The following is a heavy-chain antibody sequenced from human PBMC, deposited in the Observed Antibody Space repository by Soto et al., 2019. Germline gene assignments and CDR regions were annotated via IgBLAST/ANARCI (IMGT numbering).Heavy chain of an antibody. V-gene: IGHV1-46*03. CDR3: AREEGYYGSGSYYNVT. J-gene: IGHJ5*02. Sequence: QVQLVQSGAEVKKPGASVKVSCKASGYTVTSYYMHWVRQAPGQGLEWMGIINPSGGSTSYAQKFQGRVTMTRDTSTSTVYMELSSLRSEDTAVYYCAREEGYYGSGSYYNVTWGQGTLVTVSS. D-gene: IGHD3-10*01. CDR2: INPSGGST. CDR1: GYTVTSYY.